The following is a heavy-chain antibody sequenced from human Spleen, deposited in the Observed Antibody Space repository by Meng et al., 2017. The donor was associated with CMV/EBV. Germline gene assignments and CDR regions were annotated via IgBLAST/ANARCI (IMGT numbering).Heavy chain of an antibody. CDR2: IYYGGDT. V-gene: IGHV4-30-4*01. CDR3: DTVGGDGWFDP. J-gene: IGHJ5*02. CDR1: TISSGDCG. Sequence: TISSGDCGWRWVRQPREGGLGWLENIYYGGDTYYNQTIRSRVTISVDTSKNQFSLKLSSVTAADTAVYYCDTVGGDGWFDPWGQGTLVTVSS. D-gene: IGHD2-21*02.